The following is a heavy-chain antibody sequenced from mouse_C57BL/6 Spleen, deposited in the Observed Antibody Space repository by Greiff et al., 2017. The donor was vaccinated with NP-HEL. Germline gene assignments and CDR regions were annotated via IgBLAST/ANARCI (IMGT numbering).Heavy chain of an antibody. V-gene: IGHV1-64*01. Sequence: QVQLQQSGAELVKPGASVKLSCKASGYTFTSYWMHWVKQRPGQGLEWIGVIHPSSGGTNYNEKFKSKATLTVDKSSSTAYMQLSSLTSADSAVYYCAGREDYCYYGSSSFAYWGQGTLVTVSA. J-gene: IGHJ3*01. CDR1: GYTFTSYW. CDR2: IHPSSGGT. D-gene: IGHD1-1*01. CDR3: AGREDYCYYGSSSFAY.